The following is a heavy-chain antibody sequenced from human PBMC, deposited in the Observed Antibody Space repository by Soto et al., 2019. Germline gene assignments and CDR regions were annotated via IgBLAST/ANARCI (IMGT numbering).Heavy chain of an antibody. D-gene: IGHD3-10*01. CDR1: GGSFIGYY. CDR2: INHSGST. V-gene: IGHV4-34*01. J-gene: IGHJ3*02. CDR3: ARGRKARNYYCGSGSLKANAFDI. Sequence: PSETLSLTCAFYGGSFIGYYWSWIRQPPGKGLEWIGEINHSGSTNYNPSLKSRVTISVDTSKNQFSLKLSSVTAADTAVYYCARGRKARNYYCGSGSLKANAFDIWDQGTMVTVSS.